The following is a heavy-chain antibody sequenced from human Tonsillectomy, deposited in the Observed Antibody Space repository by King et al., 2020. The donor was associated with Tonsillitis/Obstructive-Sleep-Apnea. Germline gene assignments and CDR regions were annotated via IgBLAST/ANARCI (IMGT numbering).Heavy chain of an antibody. CDR2: IDPNSGGT. D-gene: IGHD2-2*01. V-gene: IGHV1-2*05. J-gene: IGHJ3*02. CDR1: GYTFTAYF. Sequence: QLVQSGAEVTKPGASVKVSCKASGYTFTAYFLHWVRQAPGQGLEWMGRIDPNSGGTNYAQKFQGRVTMTRDTSITTAYMELSRLTSDDTVVYYCARDAGVVVDEGYAFDIWGQGTLVTVSS. CDR3: ARDAGVVVDEGYAFDI.